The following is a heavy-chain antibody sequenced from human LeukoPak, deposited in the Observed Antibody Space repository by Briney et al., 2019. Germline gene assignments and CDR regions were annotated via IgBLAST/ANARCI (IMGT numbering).Heavy chain of an antibody. D-gene: IGHD3-10*01. V-gene: IGHV3-21*01. Sequence: GGSLRLSCAASGFTFSSYSMNWVRQAPGKGLEWVSSISSSSSYIYYADSVKGRFTISRDNAKNSLYLQMNSLRAEDTAVYYCTYYGSPYFDYWGQGTLVTVSS. CDR2: ISSSSSYI. J-gene: IGHJ4*02. CDR3: TYYGSPYFDY. CDR1: GFTFSSYS.